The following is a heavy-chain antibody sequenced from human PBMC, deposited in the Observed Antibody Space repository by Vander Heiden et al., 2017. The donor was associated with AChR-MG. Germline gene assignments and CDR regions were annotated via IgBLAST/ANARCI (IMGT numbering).Heavy chain of an antibody. CDR1: GGTFSSYA. D-gene: IGHD6-13*01. V-gene: IGHV1-69*06. Sequence: QVQLVQSGAEVKKPGSSVKVSCKASGGTFSSYAISWVRQAPGQGLEWMGGIIPIFGTANYAQKFQGRVTITADKSTSTAYMELSSLRSEDTAVYYCARDLRIAAAGTLIWFDPWGQGTLVTVSS. CDR3: ARDLRIAAAGTLIWFDP. J-gene: IGHJ5*02. CDR2: IIPIFGTA.